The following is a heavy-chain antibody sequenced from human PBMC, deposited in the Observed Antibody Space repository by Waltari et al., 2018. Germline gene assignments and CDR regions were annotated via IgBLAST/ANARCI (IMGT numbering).Heavy chain of an antibody. CDR3: AKDLVTMVRGVPIDY. D-gene: IGHD3-10*01. V-gene: IGHV3-30*18. Sequence: QVPLVESGGGVVQPGRSLRLSCAASGFTFSTYGMPWFRQAPGKGLEWVAVISYDGSNKYYADSVKGRFTISRDNSKNTLYLQMNSLRAEDTAVYYCAKDLVTMVRGVPIDYWGQGTLVTVSS. CDR2: ISYDGSNK. J-gene: IGHJ4*02. CDR1: GFTFSTYG.